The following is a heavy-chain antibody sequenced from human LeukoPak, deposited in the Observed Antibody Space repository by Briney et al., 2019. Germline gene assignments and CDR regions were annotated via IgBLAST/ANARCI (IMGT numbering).Heavy chain of an antibody. D-gene: IGHD2-2*01. CDR1: GGSISHYY. CDR3: ARGTYCSRTSCYAPDAFDI. V-gene: IGHV4-59*01. Sequence: SETLSLTCTVSGGSISHYYWTWIRQPPWKGLEWIGYIYYSGSTNYNPSLKSRVTISVDTSKNQFSLKLSSVTAADTAVYYCARGTYCSRTSCYAPDAFDIWGQGTMVTVSS. J-gene: IGHJ3*02. CDR2: IYYSGST.